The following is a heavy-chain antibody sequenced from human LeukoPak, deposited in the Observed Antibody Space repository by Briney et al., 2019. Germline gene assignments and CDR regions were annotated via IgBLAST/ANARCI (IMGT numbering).Heavy chain of an antibody. J-gene: IGHJ4*02. D-gene: IGHD2-15*01. Sequence: PSQTLSLTCSVSGGPIRSRDPYCSWIRQPPGKGLEWIGYIYYSGSTYYNPSLKSRVTISVDTSKNQFSLKLTSVTAADTAVYYCARSPPDCSGGSCYFHYFEYWGQGKLVTVSS. V-gene: IGHV4-30-4*01. CDR2: IYYSGST. CDR3: ARSPPDCSGGSCYFHYFEY. CDR1: GGPIRSRDPY.